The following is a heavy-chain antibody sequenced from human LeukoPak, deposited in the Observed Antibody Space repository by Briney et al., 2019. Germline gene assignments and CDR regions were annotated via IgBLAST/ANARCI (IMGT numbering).Heavy chain of an antibody. Sequence: GGSLRLSCAASGFSFSNAWMSWVRQAPGKGLEWVSRINDDGTYTTYADSVKGRFTISRDNAKNTLYLQMNSLRAEDTAVYYCASSPVIGVDWGQGTLVTVSS. CDR3: ASSPVIGVD. V-gene: IGHV3-74*01. J-gene: IGHJ4*02. CDR2: INDDGTYT. D-gene: IGHD3-22*01. CDR1: GFSFSNAW.